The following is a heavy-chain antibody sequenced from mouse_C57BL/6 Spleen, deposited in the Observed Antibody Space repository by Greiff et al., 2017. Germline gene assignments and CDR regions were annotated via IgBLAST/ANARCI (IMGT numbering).Heavy chain of an antibody. Sequence: DVMLVESGGGLVKPGGSLKLSCAASGFTFSSYAMSWVRQTPEKRLEWVATISDGGSYTYYPDNVKGRFTISRDNAKNNLYLQMSHLKSEDTAMYYCARDNYDYEDYWGQGTTLTVSS. CDR3: ARDNYDYEDY. V-gene: IGHV5-4*01. J-gene: IGHJ2*01. CDR2: ISDGGSYT. D-gene: IGHD2-4*01. CDR1: GFTFSSYA.